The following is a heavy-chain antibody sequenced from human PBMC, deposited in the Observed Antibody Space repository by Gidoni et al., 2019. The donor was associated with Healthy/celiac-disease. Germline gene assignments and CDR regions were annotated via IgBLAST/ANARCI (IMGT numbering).Heavy chain of an antibody. D-gene: IGHD3-22*01. CDR2: ISGSGGST. CDR1: GFTFSSYA. Sequence: EVQLLESGGGLVQPGGSLSLSCAASGFTFSSYAMSWVRQAPGKGLEWVSAISGSGGSTYYADSVKGRFTISRDNSKNTLYLQMNSLRAEDTAVYYCAKDHDSSGYYYDAFDIWGQGTMVTVSS. J-gene: IGHJ3*02. V-gene: IGHV3-23*01. CDR3: AKDHDSSGYYYDAFDI.